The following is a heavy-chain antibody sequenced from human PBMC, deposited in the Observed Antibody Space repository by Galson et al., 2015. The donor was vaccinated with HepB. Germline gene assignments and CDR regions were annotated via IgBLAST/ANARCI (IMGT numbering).Heavy chain of an antibody. CDR2: FDPEDGET. V-gene: IGHV1-24*01. CDR3: ATDLVLTMVRGVTFLFDY. D-gene: IGHD3-10*01. Sequence: SVKVSCKVSGYTLTELSMHWVRLAPGKGLEWMGGFDPEDGETIYAQKFQGRVTMTEDTSTDTAYMELSSLRSKDTAVYYCATDLVLTMVRGVTFLFDYWGQGTLVTVSS. CDR1: GYTLTELS. J-gene: IGHJ4*02.